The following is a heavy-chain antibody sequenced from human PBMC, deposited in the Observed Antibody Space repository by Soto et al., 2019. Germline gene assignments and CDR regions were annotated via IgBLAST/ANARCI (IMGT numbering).Heavy chain of an antibody. D-gene: IGHD1-1*01. Sequence: GGSLRLSCAASGFTFSTNDMGWVRQAPGKGLEWVSLISGSGGSTYYAGSVRGRFTISRDNSNDTLYLLMNSLRAEDTAQYYCAKSASGTNSGLRSWGQGTLVTVSS. CDR2: ISGSGGST. CDR1: GFTFSTND. J-gene: IGHJ5*02. V-gene: IGHV3-23*01. CDR3: AKSASGTNSGLRS.